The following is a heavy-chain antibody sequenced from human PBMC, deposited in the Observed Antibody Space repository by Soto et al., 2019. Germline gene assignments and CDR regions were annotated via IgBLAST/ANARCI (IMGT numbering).Heavy chain of an antibody. V-gene: IGHV1-24*01. Sequence: ASVKVSCKVSGYTLTELSMHRVRQAPGKGLEWMGGFDPEDGETIYAQKFQGRVTMTEDTSTDTAYMELSSLRSEDTAVYYCATYYVLGGVVRNWFDPWGQGTLVTVSS. D-gene: IGHD3-3*01. CDR1: GYTLTELS. J-gene: IGHJ5*02. CDR3: ATYYVLGGVVRNWFDP. CDR2: FDPEDGET.